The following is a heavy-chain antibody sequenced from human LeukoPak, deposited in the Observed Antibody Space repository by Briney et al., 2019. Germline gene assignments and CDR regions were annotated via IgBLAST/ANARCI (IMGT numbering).Heavy chain of an antibody. V-gene: IGHV5-51*01. CDR1: GYTFTNYY. CDR3: ARRYCSSTSCNPYFFDF. J-gene: IGHJ4*02. D-gene: IGHD2-2*01. CDR2: ISPGDSDA. Sequence: GESLKISCKGSGYTFTNYYIGWVRQMPGKGLEWMGIISPGDSDARYSPSFQGQVTISADKSISTAYLRWSSLKASGTAIYYCARRYCSSTSCNPYFFDFWGQGTLVTVSS.